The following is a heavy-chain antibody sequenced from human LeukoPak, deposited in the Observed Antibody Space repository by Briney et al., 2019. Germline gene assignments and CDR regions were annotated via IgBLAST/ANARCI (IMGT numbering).Heavy chain of an antibody. Sequence: QTGGSLRLSCAASGFTVSSYYMTWVRQAPGKGLEWVSVMYSGGSTYYADSVKGRVAISRDNSQNTVFLQMNSVRVEDTAVYYCARSYSNHLFGMDVWGQGTVVTVSS. D-gene: IGHD4-11*01. CDR2: MYSGGST. CDR1: GFTVSSYY. CDR3: ARSYSNHLFGMDV. V-gene: IGHV3-66*01. J-gene: IGHJ6*02.